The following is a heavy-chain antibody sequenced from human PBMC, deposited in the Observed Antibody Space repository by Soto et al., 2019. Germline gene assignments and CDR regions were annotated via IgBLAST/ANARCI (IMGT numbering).Heavy chain of an antibody. CDR3: ASSYSNYALIDYYYYGMDV. J-gene: IGHJ6*02. Sequence: GALVKVSCKASGYTFTSYVMHWVRQAPGQRTEWMGWVNAGNGNTKYSQKFQGRVAITRDTSASTAYMELSSLRSEDTAVYYCASSYSNYALIDYYYYGMDVWGQGTTVTVSS. CDR1: GYTFTSYV. V-gene: IGHV1-3*01. CDR2: VNAGNGNT. D-gene: IGHD4-4*01.